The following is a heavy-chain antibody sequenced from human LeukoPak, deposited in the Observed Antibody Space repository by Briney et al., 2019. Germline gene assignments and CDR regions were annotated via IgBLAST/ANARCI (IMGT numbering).Heavy chain of an antibody. CDR2: IKQGGSEK. J-gene: IGHJ4*02. V-gene: IGHV3-7*01. Sequence: GGSLRLSCAASGFTFSSYWMSWVRQAPGKGLEWVANIKQGGSEKYYVDSVKGRFTISRDNAKNSLYLQMNSLRAEDTAVYYCAKTMGAIDHDYWGQGTLVTVSS. CDR3: AKTMGAIDHDY. D-gene: IGHD1-26*01. CDR1: GFTFSSYW.